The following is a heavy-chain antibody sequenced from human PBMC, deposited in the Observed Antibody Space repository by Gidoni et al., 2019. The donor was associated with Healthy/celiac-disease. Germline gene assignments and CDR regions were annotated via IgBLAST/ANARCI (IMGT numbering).Heavy chain of an antibody. J-gene: IGHJ4*02. Sequence: EVQLVESGGGLVQPGRSLRLYCTASGFTFGDYAMSWYLQAPGKGLEWVGCIRSKAYGWKTEYAASVKGRFTISRDDSKSIAYLQMNSLKPEDTAVYYCTRDLGIAVAGYFDYWGQGTLVTVSS. CDR1: GFTFGDYA. CDR3: TRDLGIAVAGYFDY. CDR2: IRSKAYGWKT. V-gene: IGHV3-49*03. D-gene: IGHD6-19*01.